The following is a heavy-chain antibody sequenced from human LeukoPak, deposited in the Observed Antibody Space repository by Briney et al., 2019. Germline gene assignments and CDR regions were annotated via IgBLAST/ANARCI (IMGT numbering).Heavy chain of an antibody. CDR2: IYHSGST. D-gene: IGHD3-16*01. J-gene: IGHJ3*02. V-gene: IGHV4-38-2*02. CDR3: ARDRAHDMITFGGVVSPPDAFDI. Sequence: SETLSLTRAVSGYSLSSGYYWGWIRQPPGKGLEWIGSIYHSGSTYYNPSLKSRVTISVDTSKNQFSLKLSSVTAADTAVYYCARDRAHDMITFGGVVSPPDAFDIWGQGTMVTVSS. CDR1: GYSLSSGYY.